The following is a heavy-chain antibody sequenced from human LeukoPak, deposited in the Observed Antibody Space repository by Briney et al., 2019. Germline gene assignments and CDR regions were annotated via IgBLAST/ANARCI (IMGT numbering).Heavy chain of an antibody. CDR2: IIPIFGTA. Sequence: GASVKVSCKASGGTFSSYAISWVRQAPGQGLEWMGGIIPIFGTANYAQKFQGRVTITADESTSTAYMELSSLRSEDTAVYYCASGGIAAAGGWKLDYYYYYMGVWGKGTTVTISS. CDR1: GGTFSSYA. D-gene: IGHD6-13*01. V-gene: IGHV1-69*13. J-gene: IGHJ6*03. CDR3: ASGGIAAAGGWKLDYYYYYMGV.